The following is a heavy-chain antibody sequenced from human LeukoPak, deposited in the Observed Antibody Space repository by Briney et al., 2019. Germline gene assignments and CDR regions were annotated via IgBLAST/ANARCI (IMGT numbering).Heavy chain of an antibody. V-gene: IGHV4-61*02. J-gene: IGHJ5*02. Sequence: SETLSLTCTVSGGSISSGSYYWSWIRQPAGKGLEWIGRIYTSGSTNYNPSLKSRVTISVDTSKNQFSLKLSSVTAADTAVYYCARARGPYGDYVIFNWSDPWGQGTLVTVSS. CDR3: ARARGPYGDYVIFNWSDP. CDR1: GGSISSGSYY. CDR2: IYTSGST. D-gene: IGHD4-17*01.